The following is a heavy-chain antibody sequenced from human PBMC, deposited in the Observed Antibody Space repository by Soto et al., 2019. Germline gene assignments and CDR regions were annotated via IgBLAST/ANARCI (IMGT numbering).Heavy chain of an antibody. V-gene: IGHV4-39*01. D-gene: IGHD3-10*01. CDR2: IYYSGST. J-gene: IGHJ2*01. CDR3: ARHRIIRVRGTIPPSWYFAL. Sequence: QLQLQESGPGLVKPSETLSLTCTVSGGSISSSSYYWGWIRQPPGKGLEWIGSIYYSGSTYYNPSLKSRASISLDPTXXQXSPXLRSVTPAHTAVYYCARHRIIRVRGTIPPSWYFALWGRGTRVTVSS. CDR1: GGSISSSSYY.